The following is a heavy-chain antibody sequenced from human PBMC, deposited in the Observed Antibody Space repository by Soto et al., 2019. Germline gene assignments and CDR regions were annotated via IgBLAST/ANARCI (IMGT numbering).Heavy chain of an antibody. J-gene: IGHJ6*02. D-gene: IGHD3-22*01. CDR3: ARRLYYDSSGFEGGGMDV. V-gene: IGHV4-39*01. Sequence: SETLCLTYTVSGGSISSSSDYWGWIRQPPGKGLEWIGSIYYSGSTYYNPSLKSRVTISVDTSKNQFSLKLSSVTAADTAVYYCARRLYYDSSGFEGGGMDVWGQGTTVTVSS. CDR1: GGSISSSSDY. CDR2: IYYSGST.